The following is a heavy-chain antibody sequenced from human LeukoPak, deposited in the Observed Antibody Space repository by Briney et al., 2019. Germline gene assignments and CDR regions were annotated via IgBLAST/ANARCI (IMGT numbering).Heavy chain of an antibody. V-gene: IGHV1-69*13. CDR2: IIPIFGTA. Sequence: ASVKVSCKASGGTFSSYAISWVRQAPGQGLEWMGGIIPIFGTANYAQKFQGRVTITADESTSTAYMELSSLRSEDTAVYYCARGAYLTGVDYWGQGTLDTVSS. CDR3: ARGAYLTGVDY. D-gene: IGHD1-14*01. J-gene: IGHJ4*02. CDR1: GGTFSSYA.